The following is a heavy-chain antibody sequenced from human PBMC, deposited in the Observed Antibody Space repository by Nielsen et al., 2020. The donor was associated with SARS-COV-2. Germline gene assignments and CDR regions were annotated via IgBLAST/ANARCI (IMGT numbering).Heavy chain of an antibody. CDR3: ARGGYNFDDYYYYMDV. CDR2: ISYSGST. D-gene: IGHD5-18*01. CDR1: GGSISSSTYY. V-gene: IGHV4-39*07. J-gene: IGHJ6*03. Sequence: GSLRLSCTVSGGSISSSTYYWGWVRQPPGKGLEWIATISYSGSTYYNPSLTSRVTISVDTSKNQFSLKLSSVTAADTAVYYCARGGYNFDDYYYYMDVWGKGTTVTVSS.